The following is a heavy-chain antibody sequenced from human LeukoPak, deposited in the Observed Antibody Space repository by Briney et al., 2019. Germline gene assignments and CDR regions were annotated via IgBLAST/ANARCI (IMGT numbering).Heavy chain of an antibody. J-gene: IGHJ4*02. CDR2: ISSSSSYI. Sequence: GGSLRLSCAASGFTFSSYSMNWVRQAPGKGLEWVSSISSSSSYIYYADSVKGRFTISRDNAKNSLYLQMNSLRAEDTAVYYCARAKRYSSSSVDYWGQGTLVTVSS. V-gene: IGHV3-21*01. CDR3: ARAKRYSSSSVDY. CDR1: GFTFSSYS. D-gene: IGHD6-6*01.